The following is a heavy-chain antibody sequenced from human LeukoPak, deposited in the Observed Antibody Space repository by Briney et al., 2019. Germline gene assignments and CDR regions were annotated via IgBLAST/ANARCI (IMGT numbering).Heavy chain of an antibody. D-gene: IGHD4-17*01. CDR3: ARDLPTVTTLYYYYYGMDV. J-gene: IGHJ6*02. Sequence: GGSLRLSCAASGFTFSDYYMSWIRQAPGKGLEWVSYISSSGSTIYYADSVKGRFTISRDNSKNTLYLQMNSLRAEDTAVYYCARDLPTVTTLYYYYYGMDVWGQGTTVTVSS. CDR1: GFTFSDYY. V-gene: IGHV3-11*04. CDR2: ISSSGSTI.